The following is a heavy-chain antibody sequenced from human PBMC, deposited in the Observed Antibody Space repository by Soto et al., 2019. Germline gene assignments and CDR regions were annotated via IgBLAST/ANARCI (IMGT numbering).Heavy chain of an antibody. Sequence: GGSLRLSCAAYGFTFSDYYMSWIRQASGKGLEWVSYISSSGSTIYYADSVKGRFTISRDNAKNSLYLQMNSLRTEDTAVYYCTRPAYYYGSGIQLQNHYYYYYMDVWCKRTTVTVS. CDR1: GFTFSDYY. CDR2: ISSSGSTI. D-gene: IGHD3-10*01. J-gene: IGHJ6*03. CDR3: TRPAYYYGSGIQLQNHYYYYYMDV. V-gene: IGHV3-11*01.